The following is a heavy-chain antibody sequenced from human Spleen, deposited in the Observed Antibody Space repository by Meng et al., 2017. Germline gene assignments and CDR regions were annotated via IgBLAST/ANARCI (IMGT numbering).Heavy chain of an antibody. CDR3: ARDEDISAAGKLFGDY. CDR2: INPKSGDT. J-gene: IGHJ4*02. V-gene: IGHV1-2*06. CDR1: GYNFPDYY. Sequence: QVQLGLSGAAVKKPGASVKVSCKPSGYNFPDYYIHWVRRAPGQGLEWMGRINPKSGDTHYAQKFQARVTMTGDTSISTAYMELSGLRSDDTAMYYCARDEDISAAGKLFGDYWGQGTLVTVSS. D-gene: IGHD6-25*01.